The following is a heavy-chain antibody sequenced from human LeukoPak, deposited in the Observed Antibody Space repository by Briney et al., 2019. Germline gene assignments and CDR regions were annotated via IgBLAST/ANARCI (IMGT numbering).Heavy chain of an antibody. CDR2: INPSGGST. D-gene: IGHD3-22*01. J-gene: IGHJ6*02. CDR1: GYTFTSYY. CDR3: ARAGMIVVSEYYYYYGMDV. Sequence: ASVKVSCKASGYTFTSYYMHWVRQAPGQGLEWMGIINPSGGSTSYAQKFQGRVTMTRDTSTSTVYMELSSLRSEDTAVYYCARAGMIVVSEYYYYYGMDVWGQGTTVTVSS. V-gene: IGHV1-46*01.